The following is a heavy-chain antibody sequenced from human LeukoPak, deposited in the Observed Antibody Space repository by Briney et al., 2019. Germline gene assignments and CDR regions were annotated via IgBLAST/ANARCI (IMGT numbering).Heavy chain of an antibody. J-gene: IGHJ4*02. CDR1: GGSISSYY. V-gene: IGHV4-59*01. CDR2: IYYSGST. Sequence: PSETLSLTCTVSGGSISSYYWSWIRQPPGKELEWIGNIYYSGSTDYNPSLKSRVTISLDMSKNQFSLKMTSVTAADTAVYFCARGRRPAGFSARYYFDSWGQGTLVTVSS. D-gene: IGHD3-10*01. CDR3: ARGRRPAGFSARYYFDS.